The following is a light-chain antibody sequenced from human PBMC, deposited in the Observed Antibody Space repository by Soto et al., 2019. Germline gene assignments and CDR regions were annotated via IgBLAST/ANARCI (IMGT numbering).Light chain of an antibody. Sequence: DIQMTQSPSSLSASVGDRVTITCRASQSISRWLAWYQEKPGKAPKVLIYDASNLESGVPSRFSASGSGTEFTLTISRLQPDDFATYYCQQYSSYWTFGQGTKVDIK. CDR1: QSISRW. V-gene: IGKV1-5*01. CDR3: QQYSSYWT. CDR2: DAS. J-gene: IGKJ1*01.